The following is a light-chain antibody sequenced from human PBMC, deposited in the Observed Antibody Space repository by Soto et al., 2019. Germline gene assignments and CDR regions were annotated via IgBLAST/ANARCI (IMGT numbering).Light chain of an antibody. CDR2: GNN. J-gene: IGLJ1*01. CDR1: SSNIGTGYA. Sequence: QVVVTQPPSVSGAPGQRVTFSCTGSSSNIGTGYAVHWYQHLPGTAPKLLIYGNNKRLSGVPDRFSGSKSGTSASLAITGLQAEDEADYYCQSYDSSLSRYVFGTGTKLTVL. CDR3: QSYDSSLSRYV. V-gene: IGLV1-40*01.